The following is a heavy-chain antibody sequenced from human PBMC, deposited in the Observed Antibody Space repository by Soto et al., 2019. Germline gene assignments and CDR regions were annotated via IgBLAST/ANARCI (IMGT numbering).Heavy chain of an antibody. CDR2: INQDGSEK. CDR1: EFTFSTYW. D-gene: IGHD6-25*01. V-gene: IGHV3-7*01. CDR3: ARGPESASRALSFDY. Sequence: GGSLRLSCAASEFTFSTYWMTWVRQAPGKGLEWVANINQDGSEKYHVDSVKGRFTISRDNAKNSLYLQMNSLRVEDTAVYYCARGPESASRALSFDYWGQGTLVTVSS. J-gene: IGHJ4*02.